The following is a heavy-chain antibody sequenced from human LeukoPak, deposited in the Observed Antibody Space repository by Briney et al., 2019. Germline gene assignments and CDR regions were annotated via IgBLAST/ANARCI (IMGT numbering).Heavy chain of an antibody. Sequence: SVKVSCKASGGTFSSYAISWVRQAPGQGLEWMGGIIPIFGTANYAQKFQGRVTITADESTSTAYMELSSLRSEDTAVYYCARRNYGLKSYYYYYYGMDVWGQGTTVTVSS. D-gene: IGHD4-11*01. CDR3: ARRNYGLKSYYYYYYGMDV. CDR1: GGTFSSYA. J-gene: IGHJ6*02. V-gene: IGHV1-69*13. CDR2: IIPIFGTA.